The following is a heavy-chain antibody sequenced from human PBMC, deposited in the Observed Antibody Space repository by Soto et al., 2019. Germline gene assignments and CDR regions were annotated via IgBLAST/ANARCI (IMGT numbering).Heavy chain of an antibody. V-gene: IGHV1-69*01. CDR1: GGTFSSYA. D-gene: IGHD5-12*01. Sequence: QVQLVQSGAEVKKPGSSVKVSCKASGGTFSSYAISWVRQAPGQGLEWMGGIMPIFGTANYAQKFQGRVTITADESTSTGYMELSSLRSEDTAVYYCARGAEMATPENYYYGMDVWGQGTTVTVSS. CDR2: IMPIFGTA. CDR3: ARGAEMATPENYYYGMDV. J-gene: IGHJ6*02.